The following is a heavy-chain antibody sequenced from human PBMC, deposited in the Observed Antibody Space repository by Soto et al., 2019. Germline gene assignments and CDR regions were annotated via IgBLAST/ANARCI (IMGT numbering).Heavy chain of an antibody. CDR1: GFTFSSYA. Sequence: LRLSCSASGFTFSSYAMHWDRQAPGKGLEYVSAISSNGGSTYYADSVKGRFTISRDNSKNTLYLQMSSLRAEDTAVYYCVKVGHIVVVTAPLFDYWGQGTLVTVSS. CDR2: ISSNGGST. CDR3: VKVGHIVVVTAPLFDY. D-gene: IGHD2-21*02. J-gene: IGHJ4*02. V-gene: IGHV3-64D*06.